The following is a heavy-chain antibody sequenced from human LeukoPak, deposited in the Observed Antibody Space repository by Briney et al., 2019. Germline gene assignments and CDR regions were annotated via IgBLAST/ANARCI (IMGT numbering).Heavy chain of an antibody. Sequence: ASGKVSCKASGYTFTDYYMHWVRQAPGQGFEWLGWINPNSGGTKYAQKFQGRVTLTRDTSISTAYMELRGLRSDDTGAYYCARDGALDFWGQGTLVTVSS. J-gene: IGHJ4*02. D-gene: IGHD3-16*01. CDR3: ARDGALDF. CDR2: INPNSGGT. CDR1: GYTFTDYY. V-gene: IGHV1-2*02.